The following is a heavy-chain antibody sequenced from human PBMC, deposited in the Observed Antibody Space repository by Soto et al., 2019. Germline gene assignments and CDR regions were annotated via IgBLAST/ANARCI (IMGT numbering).Heavy chain of an antibody. J-gene: IGHJ4*02. CDR2: IYYSGST. D-gene: IGHD3-22*01. CDR3: ARAGDYYDSSGYSTYFDY. V-gene: IGHV4-30-4*01. Sequence: PSETLSLTCTVSGGSISSGDYYWSWIRQPPGKGLEWIGYIYYSGSTYYNPSLKSRVTISVDTSKNQFSLKLSSVTAADTAVYYCARAGDYYDSSGYSTYFDYSGQGTLVTVSS. CDR1: GGSISSGDYY.